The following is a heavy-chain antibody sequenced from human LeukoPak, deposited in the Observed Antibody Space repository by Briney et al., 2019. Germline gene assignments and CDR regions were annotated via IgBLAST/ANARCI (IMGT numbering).Heavy chain of an antibody. CDR1: GFTFSDYY. CDR3: AREGRVSGYDFDT. Sequence: GGSLRLSCAASGFTFSDYYMSWIRQAPGKGLEWVSYISSSGSTIYYADSVKGRFTISRDNAKNTLYLQMNSLGVEDTAVYHCAREGRVSGYDFDTWGQGTLVTVSS. J-gene: IGHJ4*02. D-gene: IGHD5-12*01. V-gene: IGHV3-11*04. CDR2: ISSSGSTI.